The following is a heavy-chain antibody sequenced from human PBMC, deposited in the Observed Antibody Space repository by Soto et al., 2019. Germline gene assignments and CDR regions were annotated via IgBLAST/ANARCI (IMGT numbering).Heavy chain of an antibody. CDR3: GSGGPITIFGGAPPHGYYYYGMDV. Sequence: ASVKVSCKASGGTFSSYAISWVRQAPGQGLEWMGGIIPIFGTANYAQKFQGRVTMTADESTSTAYMELSSLRSEDTAVYYCGSGGPITIFGGAPPHGYYYYGMDVWGQGTTVTVSS. CDR2: IIPIFGTA. V-gene: IGHV1-69*13. J-gene: IGHJ6*02. D-gene: IGHD3-3*01. CDR1: GGTFSSYA.